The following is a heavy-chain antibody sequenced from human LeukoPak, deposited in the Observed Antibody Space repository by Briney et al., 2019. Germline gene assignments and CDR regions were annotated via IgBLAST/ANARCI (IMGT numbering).Heavy chain of an antibody. J-gene: IGHJ6*03. V-gene: IGHV4-34*01. CDR2: IKHSGST. CDR1: GGSFSGYY. D-gene: IGHD6-6*01. Sequence: PSETLSVTCAVYGGSFSGYYWSWIRQPPGKGLEWIGEIKHSGSTNYNPSLKSQVTLSVDTSKNQFSLKLSSVTAADTAVYYCATLATRRYNYYYYYMDVWGKGTTVTVSS. CDR3: ATLATRRYNYYYYYMDV.